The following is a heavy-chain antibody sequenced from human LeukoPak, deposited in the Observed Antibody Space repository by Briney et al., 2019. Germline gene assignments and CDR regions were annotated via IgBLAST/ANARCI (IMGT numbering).Heavy chain of an antibody. CDR2: INPNRGGT. V-gene: IGHV1-2*02. J-gene: IGHJ5*02. D-gene: IGHD6-13*01. CDR3: ANGSRLAWFDP. CDR1: GYTFTGYY. Sequence: ASVKVSCKASGYTFTGYYIHWVRQAPGQGLEWMGWINPNRGGTNYAQKFQGRVTMTRDTSISTAYMELSRLRSDDTAVYYCANGSRLAWFDPWGQGTLVTASS.